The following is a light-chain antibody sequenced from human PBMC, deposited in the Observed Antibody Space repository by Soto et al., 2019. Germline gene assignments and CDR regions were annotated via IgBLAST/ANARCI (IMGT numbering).Light chain of an antibody. Sequence: EMMMTQSPATVSVSPGERATLSCRASQTVSNNLAWYQQRPRRAPRLLIYAASTRATGIPARFSGSGSGTEFTLTISSVQSEDFAVYYCKQYSKWTQCTFGPGTRVDIK. J-gene: IGKJ3*01. CDR2: AAS. CDR1: QTVSNN. V-gene: IGKV3-15*01. CDR3: KQYSKWTQCT.